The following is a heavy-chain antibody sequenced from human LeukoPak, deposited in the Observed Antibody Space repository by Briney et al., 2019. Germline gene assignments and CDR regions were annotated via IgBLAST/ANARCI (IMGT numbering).Heavy chain of an antibody. CDR3: ARVLGGYCSSTSCYPFDY. Sequence: ASVKVSCKASGYTFTGYYMHWVRQAPGQGLEWMGWINPNSGGTNYAQKFQGWVTMTRDTSISTAYMELSRLRSDDTAVYYCARVLGGYCSSTSCYPFDYWGQGTLVTVSS. J-gene: IGHJ4*02. D-gene: IGHD2-2*01. CDR1: GYTFTGYY. V-gene: IGHV1-2*04. CDR2: INPNSGGT.